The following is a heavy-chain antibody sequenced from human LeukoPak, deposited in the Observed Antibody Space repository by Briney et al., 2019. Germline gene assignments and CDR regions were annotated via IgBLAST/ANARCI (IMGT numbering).Heavy chain of an antibody. CDR1: GFTFSSYS. J-gene: IGHJ4*02. Sequence: GGSLRLSCAASGFTFSSYSMNWVRQAPGKGLEWVAFIRYDGNDKYYADSVKGRFTISRDNSKNSLYLQINTLRPVDTAVYYCAKGEWLADSWGQGTLVTVSS. D-gene: IGHD3-3*01. CDR2: IRYDGNDK. V-gene: IGHV3-30*02. CDR3: AKGEWLADS.